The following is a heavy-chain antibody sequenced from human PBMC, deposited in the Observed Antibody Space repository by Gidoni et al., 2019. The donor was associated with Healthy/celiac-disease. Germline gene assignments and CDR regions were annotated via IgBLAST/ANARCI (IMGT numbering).Heavy chain of an antibody. CDR2: ISAYKGNT. CDR1: GYTFTSYG. Sequence: QVQLVQSGAEVKKPGASVKVSCKASGYTFTSYGISWVRQAPGQGLEWMGWISAYKGNTNYAQKLQGRVTMTTDTSTSTAYMELRSPRSDDTAVYYCARDLDVTRWDIVVVPAAIAARPGYGMDVWGQGTTVTVSS. J-gene: IGHJ6*02. D-gene: IGHD2-2*02. V-gene: IGHV1-18*01. CDR3: ARDLDVTRWDIVVVPAAIAARPGYGMDV.